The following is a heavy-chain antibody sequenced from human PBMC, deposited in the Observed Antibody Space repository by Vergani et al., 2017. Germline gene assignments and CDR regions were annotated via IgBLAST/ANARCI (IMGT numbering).Heavy chain of an antibody. CDR3: ARDLDLSYDFWSGGLDAFDI. Sequence: EVHLAESGGGFFQPGGSLRLSCSASGFSFNSYWMHWVRQVPGKGLLWVSRIKSDGSITAYADSVKGRFTISRDNAQNTLYLQMNSLRAEDTAVYYCARDLDLSYDFWSGGLDAFDIWGQGTMVTVSS. CDR2: IKSDGSIT. J-gene: IGHJ3*02. D-gene: IGHD3/OR15-3a*01. CDR1: GFSFNSYW. V-gene: IGHV3-74*03.